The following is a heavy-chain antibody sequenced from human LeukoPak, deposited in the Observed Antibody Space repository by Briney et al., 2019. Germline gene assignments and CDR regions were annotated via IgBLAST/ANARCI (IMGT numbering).Heavy chain of an antibody. D-gene: IGHD5-12*01. V-gene: IGHV1-69*05. CDR3: AAGWHGGYDSYYFDY. CDR2: IIPIFGTA. CDR1: GGTFSSYA. Sequence: GASVKVSCKASGGTFSSYAISWVRQAPGHGLEWTGRIIPIFGTANYAQKFQGRVTITTDESTSTAYMELSSLRSEDTAVYYCAAGWHGGYDSYYFDYWGQGTLVTVSS. J-gene: IGHJ4*02.